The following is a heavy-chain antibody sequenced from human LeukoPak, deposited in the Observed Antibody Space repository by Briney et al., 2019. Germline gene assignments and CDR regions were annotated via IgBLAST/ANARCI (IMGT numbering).Heavy chain of an antibody. V-gene: IGHV4-61*02. CDR2: IYSPGTN. CDR3: ARGIGTSYDSSRDAFDI. D-gene: IGHD3-22*01. Sequence: SQTLSLTCTVSAGSINSGDYNWSWLRQPAGKGLDWLGRIYSPGTNYNYNPSLKSRVTISIDTSTNQFSLKLTSVTAADTAVYYCARGIGTSYDSSRDAFDIWGQGTMVTVSS. CDR1: AGSINSGDYN. J-gene: IGHJ3*02.